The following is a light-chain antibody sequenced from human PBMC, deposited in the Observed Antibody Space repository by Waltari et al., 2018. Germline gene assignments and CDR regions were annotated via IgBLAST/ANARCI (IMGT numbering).Light chain of an antibody. V-gene: IGLV2-23*02. Sequence: QSVLTQPASVYGSPEESITPSCTGTYSDVGSYNLVSWYQRHPGTAPKLIIFEVTERPSGIFSRFCGSKSGNTASLTISGLQAEDEAHYYCCSYAGSKIFVFGGGTKLTVL. CDR1: YSDVGSYNL. CDR2: EVT. J-gene: IGLJ2*01. CDR3: CSYAGSKIFV.